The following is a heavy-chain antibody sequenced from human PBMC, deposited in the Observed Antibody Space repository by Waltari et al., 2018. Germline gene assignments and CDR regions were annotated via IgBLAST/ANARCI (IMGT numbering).Heavy chain of an antibody. J-gene: IGHJ4*02. V-gene: IGHV4-59*08. Sequence: HVQLQESGPGLVKPSETLSLTCTVSGDFPSADHLTWFRQAPGKGLEWIAYHRNTGGTKCTPSLESRVTVSAVTSKKQFSLRLTSVTAADTAVYYCARLPTKYFDSIGWGFFDQWGQGILVTVSS. D-gene: IGHD3-22*01. CDR2: HRNTGGT. CDR3: ARLPTKYFDSIGWGFFDQ. CDR1: GDFPSADH.